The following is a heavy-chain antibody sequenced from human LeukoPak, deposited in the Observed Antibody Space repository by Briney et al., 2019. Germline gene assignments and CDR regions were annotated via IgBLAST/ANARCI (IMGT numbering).Heavy chain of an antibody. Sequence: PGGALRLSCAASGFTFSSYAMHWVRQAPGKGLEWVAVMSYDGSNKYYAESVKGRLQTSRDKSKSTLYMQLYSLRAEDTAVYYCARDLSSGNSGFDCWGQGTLVTVSS. V-gene: IGHV3-30-3*01. J-gene: IGHJ4*02. CDR2: MSYDGSNK. D-gene: IGHD4-23*01. CDR3: ARDLSSGNSGFDC. CDR1: GFTFSSYA.